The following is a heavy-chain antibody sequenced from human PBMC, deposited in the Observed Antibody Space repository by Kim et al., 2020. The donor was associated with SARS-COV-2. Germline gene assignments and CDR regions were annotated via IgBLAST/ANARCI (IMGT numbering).Heavy chain of an antibody. CDR1: GGTFSSYA. V-gene: IGHV1-69*13. D-gene: IGHD1-26*01. J-gene: IGHJ6*02. CDR2: IIPIFGTA. CDR3: ARGDRIVGATLGYYYGMDV. Sequence: SVKVSCKASGGTFSSYAISWVRQAPGQGLEWMGGIIPIFGTANYAQKFQGRVTITADESTSTAYMELSSLRSEDTAVYYCARGDRIVGATLGYYYGMDVWGQGTTVTVSS.